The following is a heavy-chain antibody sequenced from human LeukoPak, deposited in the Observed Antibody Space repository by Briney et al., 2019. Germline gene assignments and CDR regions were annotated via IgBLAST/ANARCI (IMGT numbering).Heavy chain of an antibody. CDR2: INHSGST. CDR1: GGSFSGYY. CDR3: ANMVRGVMTHYYYYYMDV. J-gene: IGHJ6*03. D-gene: IGHD3-10*01. Sequence: SETLSLTCAVYGGSFSGYYWSWIRQPPGKGLEWIGEINHSGSTNYNPSLKSRVTISVDTPKNQFSLKLSSVTAADTAVYYCANMVRGVMTHYYYYYMDVWGKGTTVTISS. V-gene: IGHV4-34*01.